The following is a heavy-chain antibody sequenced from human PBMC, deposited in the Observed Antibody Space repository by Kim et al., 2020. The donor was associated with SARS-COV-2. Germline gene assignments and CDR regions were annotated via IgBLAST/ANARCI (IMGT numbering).Heavy chain of an antibody. V-gene: IGHV1-69*01. Sequence: NSATKCRGRATITADESTSAAYMGLSSLRSEDTAVYYCARGGRAGTTMGYWGQGTLVTVSS. J-gene: IGHJ4*02. D-gene: IGHD1-7*01. CDR3: ARGGRAGTTMGY.